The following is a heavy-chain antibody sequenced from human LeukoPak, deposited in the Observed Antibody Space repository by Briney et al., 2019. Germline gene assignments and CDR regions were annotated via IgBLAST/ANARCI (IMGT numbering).Heavy chain of an antibody. CDR3: ARWVAARRSFDY. CDR2: IYTSGST. Sequence: PSETLSLTCTVSGGSISSGSYYWSWIRQPAGKGLEWIGRIYTSGSTNYNPSLKSRVTISVDTSKNQFSLKLSSVTAADTAVYYCARWVAARRSFDYWGQGTLVTVSS. J-gene: IGHJ4*02. CDR1: GGSISSGSYY. V-gene: IGHV4-61*02. D-gene: IGHD6-6*01.